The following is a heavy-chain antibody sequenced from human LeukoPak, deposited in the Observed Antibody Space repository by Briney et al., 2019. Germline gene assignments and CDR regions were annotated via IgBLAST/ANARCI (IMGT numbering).Heavy chain of an antibody. D-gene: IGHD2-21*02. CDR1: GGTFSSYA. Sequence: ASVKVSCKASGGTFSSYAISWVRQAPGQGLEWMGGIIPIFGTANYAQKFQGRVTITADKSTSTAYMELSSLRSEDTAVYYCARGVGGPYCGGDCYFQHWGQGTLVTVSS. V-gene: IGHV1-69*06. J-gene: IGHJ1*01. CDR2: IIPIFGTA. CDR3: ARGVGGPYCGGDCYFQH.